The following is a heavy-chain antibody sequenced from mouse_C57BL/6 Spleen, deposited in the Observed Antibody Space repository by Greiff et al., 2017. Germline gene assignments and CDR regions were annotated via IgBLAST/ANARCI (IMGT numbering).Heavy chain of an antibody. CDR2: IDPSDGYT. CDR1: GYTFTSYW. Sequence: VQLQQSGAELVMPGASVKLSCKASGYTFTSYWMHWVKQRPGQGLEWIGEIDPSDGYTNYNQTLKGKSTLTVDKSSSTAYMQLSSLTSEDSAVYYCAIDDSFDYWGKGTTLTVSS. V-gene: IGHV1-69*01. CDR3: AIDDSFDY. J-gene: IGHJ2*01.